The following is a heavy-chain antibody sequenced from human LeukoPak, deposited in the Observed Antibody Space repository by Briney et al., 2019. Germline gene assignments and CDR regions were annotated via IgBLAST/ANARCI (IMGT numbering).Heavy chain of an antibody. D-gene: IGHD6-19*01. V-gene: IGHV1-8*01. J-gene: IGHJ4*02. CDR1: GYTFTSCD. CDR2: MNPNSGNT. CDR3: TRGSSGRRDN. Sequence: ASVKVSCKASGYTFTSCDINWVRQATGHGLEWMGWMNPNSGNTGYGQSFQGRITMTRAISIGTAYMELSNLTSEDTAIYYCTRGSSGRRDNWGQGSLVTVSA.